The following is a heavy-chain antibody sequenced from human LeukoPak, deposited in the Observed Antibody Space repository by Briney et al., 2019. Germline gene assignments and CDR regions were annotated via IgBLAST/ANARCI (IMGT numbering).Heavy chain of an antibody. CDR1: GDSVSSISVA. J-gene: IGHJ6*02. Sequence: SQTLPLTCAISGDSVSSISVAWKGIRQSPSRGLEWLGRTYYRSKWYYEYAVSVKSRINISPDTSKNQFPLHLTSVTPEDTAVYYCSLARSEYHYGMDVWGQGTTVTVSS. CDR2: TYYRSKWYY. CDR3: SLARSEYHYGMDV. V-gene: IGHV6-1*01.